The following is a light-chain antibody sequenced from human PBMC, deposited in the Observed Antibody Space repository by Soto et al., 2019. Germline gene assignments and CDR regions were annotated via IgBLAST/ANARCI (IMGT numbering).Light chain of an antibody. Sequence: EIVLTQSPGSLSLSPGERATLSCRASQSVSSSYLAWYQQKPGQAPRLLIYGASSRATGIPDRFSGSESGTDFTLTISRLGPEDFAVYYCLQYRSSLYTFGQGTKLEIK. V-gene: IGKV3-20*01. CDR3: LQYRSSLYT. CDR2: GAS. J-gene: IGKJ2*01. CDR1: QSVSSSY.